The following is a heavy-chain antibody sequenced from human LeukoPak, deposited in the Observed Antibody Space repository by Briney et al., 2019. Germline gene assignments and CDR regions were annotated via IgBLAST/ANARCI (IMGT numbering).Heavy chain of an antibody. D-gene: IGHD3-22*01. CDR3: ARPKGYDSSGYYHIDAFDI. CDR2: IYYSGST. CDR1: GGSISSYY. V-gene: IGHV4-59*08. J-gene: IGHJ3*02. Sequence: SETLDLTCTVSGGSISSYYWSWIRQPPGKGLEWIGYIYYSGSTNYNPSLKSRVTISVDTSKNQFSLKLSSVTAADTAVYYCARPKGYDSSGYYHIDAFDIWGQGAMVTVSS.